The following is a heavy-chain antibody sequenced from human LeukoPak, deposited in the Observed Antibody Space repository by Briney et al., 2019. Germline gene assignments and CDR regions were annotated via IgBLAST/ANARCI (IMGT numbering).Heavy chain of an antibody. CDR3: ARLYSNYVDWFDP. Sequence: SETLSLTCTVPGGSISSSSYYWGWIRQPPGKGLEWIGSIYYSGSTYYNPSLKSRVTISVDTSKNQFSLKLSSVTAADTAVYYCARLYSNYVDWFDPWGQGTLVTVSS. J-gene: IGHJ5*02. CDR1: GGSISSSSYY. V-gene: IGHV4-39*01. D-gene: IGHD4-11*01. CDR2: IYYSGST.